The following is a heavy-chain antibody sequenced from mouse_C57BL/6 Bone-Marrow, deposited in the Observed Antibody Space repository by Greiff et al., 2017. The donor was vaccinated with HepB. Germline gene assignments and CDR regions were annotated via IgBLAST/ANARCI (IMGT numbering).Heavy chain of an antibody. J-gene: IGHJ3*01. CDR2: IYPRSGNT. CDR3: ARTDYLSWCAY. D-gene: IGHD1-1*01. V-gene: IGHV1-81*01. CDR1: GYTFTSYG. Sequence: QVQLRQSGAELARPGASVKLSCKASGYTFTSYGISWVKQRTGQGLEWIGEIYPRSGNTYYNEKFKGKAIMTADKSSSTAYMELRSLTSDDSAVYFCARTDYLSWCAYWGQGTRVTVSA.